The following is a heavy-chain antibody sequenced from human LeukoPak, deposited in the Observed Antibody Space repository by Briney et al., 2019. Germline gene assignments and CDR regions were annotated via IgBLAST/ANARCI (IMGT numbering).Heavy chain of an antibody. Sequence: GVSLTFSCVASGFTFNRNGMDWVRHAPGNGLEWVADIWYDGSNKCYAVSVQGRFTIARDNSKNTLYLQMNSPRAEDTAVYYCASGRLNYFYAMDIWGQGTTVTVSS. CDR3: ASGRLNYFYAMDI. CDR1: GFTFNRNG. V-gene: IGHV3-33*01. CDR2: IWYDGSNK. J-gene: IGHJ6*02.